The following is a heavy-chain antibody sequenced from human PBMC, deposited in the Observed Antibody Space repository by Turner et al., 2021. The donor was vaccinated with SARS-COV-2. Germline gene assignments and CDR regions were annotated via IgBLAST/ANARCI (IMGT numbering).Heavy chain of an antibody. D-gene: IGHD5-18*01. CDR3: ARLMDTAMYYYGMDV. CDR1: GGSISSSSYY. Sequence: QLQLQESGPGLVKPSETLSLTCTVSGGSISSSSYYWGWIRQPPGKGLEWIGSIYYSGITYYNPSLKSRVTISVDTSKNQFSLKLSSVTAADTAVYYCARLMDTAMYYYGMDVWGQGTTVTVSS. J-gene: IGHJ6*02. CDR2: IYYSGIT. V-gene: IGHV4-39*01.